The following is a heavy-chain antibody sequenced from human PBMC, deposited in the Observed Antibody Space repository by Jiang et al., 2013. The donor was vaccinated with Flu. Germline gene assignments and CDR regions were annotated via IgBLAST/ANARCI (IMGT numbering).Heavy chain of an antibody. CDR1: GFTFSSYA. V-gene: IGHV3-30-3*01. D-gene: IGHD2-8*01. CDR3: AREMDDY. CDR2: ISYDGSNK. Sequence: QLLEVWGRRWSRPGRSLRLSCAASGFTFSSYAMHWVRQAPGKGLEWVAVISYDGSNKYYADSVKGRFTISRDNSKNTLYLQMNSLRAEDTAVYYCAREMDDYWGQGTLVTVSS. J-gene: IGHJ4*02.